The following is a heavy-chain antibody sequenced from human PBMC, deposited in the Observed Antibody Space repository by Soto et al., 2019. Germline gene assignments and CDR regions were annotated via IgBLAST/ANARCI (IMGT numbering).Heavy chain of an antibody. CDR2: INPSGGST. J-gene: IGHJ4*02. CDR3: GRERSYGDVFDY. CDR1: GYTFTSYA. D-gene: IGHD4-17*01. V-gene: IGHV1-46*01. Sequence: ASVKVSCKASGYTFTSYAMHWVRQAPGQGLEWMGIINPSGGSTSYAQKFQGRVTMTRDTSTSTVYMELSSLRSEDTAVYYCGRERSYGDVFDYWGQGTLVTVSS.